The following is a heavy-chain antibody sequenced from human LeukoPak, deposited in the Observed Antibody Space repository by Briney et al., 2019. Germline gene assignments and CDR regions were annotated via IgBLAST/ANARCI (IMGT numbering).Heavy chain of an antibody. J-gene: IGHJ5*02. Sequence: ASVKVSCKASGGTFSSYAISWVRQAPGQGLEWMGWINPNSGGTNYAQKFQGRVTMTRDTSISTAYMELSRLRSDDTAVYYCARDLGSYRIGFDPWGQGTLVTVSS. CDR2: INPNSGGT. V-gene: IGHV1-2*02. D-gene: IGHD3-16*02. CDR1: GGTFSSYA. CDR3: ARDLGSYRIGFDP.